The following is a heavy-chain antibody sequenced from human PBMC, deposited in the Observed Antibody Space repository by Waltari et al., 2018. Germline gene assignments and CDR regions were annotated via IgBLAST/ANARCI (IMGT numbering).Heavy chain of an antibody. CDR3: ASVGVWGPVTTDYYCYVDV. CDR2: NISCSGTG. D-gene: IGHD4-4*01. V-gene: IGHV1-69*12. CDR1: GGTFSTYA. Sequence: QGQLEQSGAALKKPGSSVKVSGKASGGTFSTYAITWGRQAPGHGLAWMGGNISCSGTGSYEQRLQERVTLRADESPATVYMDLRSLTSEGSAVYYWASVGVWGPVTTDYYCYVDVGGEGTTVTVSS. J-gene: IGHJ6*03.